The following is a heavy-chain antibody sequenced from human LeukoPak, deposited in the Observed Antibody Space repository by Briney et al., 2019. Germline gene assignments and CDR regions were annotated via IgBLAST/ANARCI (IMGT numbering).Heavy chain of an antibody. CDR2: IIPIFGIA. Sequence: GASVKVSCKASGGTFSSYAISWVRQAPGQGLEWTGRIIPIFGIANYAQKFQGRVTITADKSTSTAYMELSGLRSEDTAVYYCARDHCSGGSCYSRGPWHNWFDPWGQGTLVTVSS. CDR1: GGTFSSYA. V-gene: IGHV1-69*04. CDR3: ARDHCSGGSCYSRGPWHNWFDP. D-gene: IGHD2-15*01. J-gene: IGHJ5*02.